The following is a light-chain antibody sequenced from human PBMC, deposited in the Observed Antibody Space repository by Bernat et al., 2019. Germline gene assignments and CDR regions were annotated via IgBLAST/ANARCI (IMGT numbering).Light chain of an antibody. J-gene: IGLJ3*02. Sequence: QSALTQPASVSGSPGQSITISCNGTSSDVGSYNLVSWYQQHPGNAPELLIYEVTKRPSGVSNRFSGFKSGNTASLAISGLRAEDEADYYCCSYAGSTRVFGGGIKLTVL. CDR1: SSDVGSYNL. CDR2: EVT. CDR3: CSYAGSTRV. V-gene: IGLV2-23*02.